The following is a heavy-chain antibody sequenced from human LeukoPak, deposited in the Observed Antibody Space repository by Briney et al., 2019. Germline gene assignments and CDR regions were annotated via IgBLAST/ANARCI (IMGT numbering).Heavy chain of an antibody. CDR2: INHSGST. CDR1: GGSFSGSY. J-gene: IGHJ5*02. D-gene: IGHD3-3*01. CDR3: ARQRRYDFWSGYQYNWFDP. Sequence: SETLSLTCAVYGGSFSGSYWSWLRQPPGKGLEWIGEINHSGSTNYNPSLKSRVTISVDTSKNQFSLKLSSVTAADTAVYYCARQRRYDFWSGYQYNWFDPWGQGTLVTVSS. V-gene: IGHV4-34*01.